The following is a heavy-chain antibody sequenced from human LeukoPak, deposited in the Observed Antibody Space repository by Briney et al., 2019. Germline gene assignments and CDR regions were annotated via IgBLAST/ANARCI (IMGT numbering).Heavy chain of an antibody. CDR2: IYPGDSDT. CDR1: GYSFTSYW. V-gene: IGHV5-51*01. CDR3: ARGYGSGSRHNWFDP. D-gene: IGHD3-10*01. J-gene: IGHJ5*02. Sequence: RGESLKISCKGSGYSFTSYWIGWVRQMPGKGLEWMGIIYPGDSDTRYSPSFQGQVTISADKSISTAYLQWSSLKASDTAMYYCARGYGSGSRHNWFDPWGQGTLVTVSS.